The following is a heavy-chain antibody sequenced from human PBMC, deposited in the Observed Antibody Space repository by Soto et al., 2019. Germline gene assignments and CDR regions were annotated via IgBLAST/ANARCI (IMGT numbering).Heavy chain of an antibody. J-gene: IGHJ4*02. V-gene: IGHV3-74*01. CDR2: INSDGSST. D-gene: IGHD3-10*01. Sequence: EVQLVXSGGGLVQPGGSLRLSCAASGFTFSSYWMHWVRQAPGKGLVWVSRINSDGSSTSYADSVKGRFXXSXXXXXXXXXXXXXXXXXXXTXVYYCXRVGXTLYXFDYWGQGTLVTVSX. CDR1: GFTFSSYW. CDR3: XRVGXTLYXFDY.